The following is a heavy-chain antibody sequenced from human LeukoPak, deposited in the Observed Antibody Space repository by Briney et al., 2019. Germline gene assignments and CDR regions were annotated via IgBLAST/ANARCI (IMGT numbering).Heavy chain of an antibody. CDR2: INSDGRST. Sequence: PGGSLRFYCAASGFTFSNYWMHWVRQAPGKGLVWVSRINSDGRSTNYADSVKGRFTISRDNAKNTLYLQMNSLRAEDTAVYYCARGADSGYSSDNWGQGTPVSVSS. CDR3: ARGADSGYSSDN. D-gene: IGHD3-9*01. CDR1: GFTFSNYW. J-gene: IGHJ4*02. V-gene: IGHV3-74*01.